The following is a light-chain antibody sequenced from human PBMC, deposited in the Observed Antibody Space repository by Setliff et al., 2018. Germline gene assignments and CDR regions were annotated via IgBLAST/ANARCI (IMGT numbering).Light chain of an antibody. V-gene: IGLV1-40*01. J-gene: IGLJ2*01. CDR3: QSYDNTLGVSI. Sequence: QSVLAQPPSVSGAPGQRVSISCSGGRSNIGAGHDVHWYYHLAGTAPKLLIYHNNNRASGIPDRFSGSKSGTSASLAIAEPQAEDEADYYCQSYDNTLGVSIFGGGTQRTV. CDR2: HNN. CDR1: RSNIGAGHD.